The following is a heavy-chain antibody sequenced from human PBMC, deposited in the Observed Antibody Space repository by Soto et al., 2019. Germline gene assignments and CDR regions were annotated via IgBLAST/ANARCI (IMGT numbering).Heavy chain of an antibody. CDR1: GFTFSNYG. V-gene: IGHV3-30*03. CDR3: VRDWSSNANAVNDN. Sequence: PGGSLRLSCAASGFTFSNYGIHWVRQAPGKGLEWVSVISHDGSSKYYEDSVKARFIISRDNSKNTIYLQMDSLTVEDTAVYYCVRDWSSNANAVNDNWGQGTLVTVSS. CDR2: ISHDGSSK. D-gene: IGHD2-8*02. J-gene: IGHJ4*02.